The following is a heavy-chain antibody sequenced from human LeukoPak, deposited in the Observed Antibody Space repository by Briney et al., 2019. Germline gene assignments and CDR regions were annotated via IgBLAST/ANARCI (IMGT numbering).Heavy chain of an antibody. Sequence: GGSLRLSCAASGFTFSSFSMNWVRQAPGKGLEWVSSISSSSSYIYYADSVKGRFTIATDNAKNSLYLQMNSLRAEDTAVYYCASDVMGIAYRGAFYYWGQGTLVTVSS. CDR1: GFTFSSFS. D-gene: IGHD6-13*01. CDR2: ISSSSSYI. CDR3: ASDVMGIAYRGAFYY. V-gene: IGHV3-21*04. J-gene: IGHJ4*02.